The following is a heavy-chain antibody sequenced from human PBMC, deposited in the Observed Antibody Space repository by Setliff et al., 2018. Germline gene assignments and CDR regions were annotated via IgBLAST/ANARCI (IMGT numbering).Heavy chain of an antibody. CDR3: ARGRAGHSGH. CDR1: GGSISSGGYY. D-gene: IGHD6-19*01. V-gene: IGHV4-31*03. J-gene: IGHJ4*02. Sequence: PSETLSLTCTVSGGSISSGGYYWSWIRQHPGKGLEWIGYIYYSGSTSYYNPSLKSRVTISVDTSKNQFSLKLSSVTAADTAVYYCARGRAGHSGHWDQGTLVTVSS. CDR2: IYYSGSTS.